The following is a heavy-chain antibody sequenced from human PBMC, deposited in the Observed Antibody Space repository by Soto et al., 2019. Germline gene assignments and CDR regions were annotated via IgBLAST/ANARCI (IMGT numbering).Heavy chain of an antibody. V-gene: IGHV1-18*01. CDR1: GYPFTTYG. D-gene: IGHD5-12*01. Sequence: ASVKVSCKASGYPFTTYGITWVRQAPGQGLEWMGWISTYNGNTNYAQRLQGRVTMTTDTSTSTAYMELRSLRSDDTAVYYCARTPPRRGYSGYDCLDYWGQGTLVTVSS. CDR2: ISTYNGNT. J-gene: IGHJ4*02. CDR3: ARTPPRRGYSGYDCLDY.